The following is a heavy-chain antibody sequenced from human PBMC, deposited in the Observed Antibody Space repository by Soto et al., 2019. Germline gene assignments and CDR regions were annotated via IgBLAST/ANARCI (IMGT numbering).Heavy chain of an antibody. CDR3: ARDSGVATAIDY. CDR2: VYYSGST. CDR1: GGSISSCDCY. Sequence: SETLSLTCSVSGGSISSCDCYWSWIRQHPGKGLEWIGYVYYSGSTYYNPSLKSRVTISLDTSKNQFSLNLSSVTAADTAVYYCARDSGVATAIDYWGQGTLVTVSS. V-gene: IGHV4-31*03. D-gene: IGHD5-18*01. J-gene: IGHJ4*02.